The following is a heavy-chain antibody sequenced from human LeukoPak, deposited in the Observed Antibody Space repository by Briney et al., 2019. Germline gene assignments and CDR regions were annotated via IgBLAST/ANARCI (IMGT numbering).Heavy chain of an antibody. J-gene: IGHJ6*03. Sequence: PSETVSLTCTVSGGIISSYYWSWIRQAPGKGLEGVGYIYTSGSTNYNPSLKSRVTISVDTSMNQFSLKLSSVTAADTAVYYCARHRSGSLLFLHMDVWGKGTTVTVSS. D-gene: IGHD3-10*01. V-gene: IGHV4-4*09. CDR3: ARHRSGSLLFLHMDV. CDR2: IYTSGST. CDR1: GGIISSYY.